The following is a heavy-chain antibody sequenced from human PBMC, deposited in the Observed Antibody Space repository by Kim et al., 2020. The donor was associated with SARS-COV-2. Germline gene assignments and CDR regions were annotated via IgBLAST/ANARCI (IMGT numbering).Heavy chain of an antibody. V-gene: IGHV3-30*01. CDR2: K. CDR3: AREGVVGATDY. D-gene: IGHD1-26*01. Sequence: KYYADSVKGRFTISRDNAKNSLYLQMNSLRAEDTAVYYCAREGVVGATDYWGQGTLVTVSS. J-gene: IGHJ4*02.